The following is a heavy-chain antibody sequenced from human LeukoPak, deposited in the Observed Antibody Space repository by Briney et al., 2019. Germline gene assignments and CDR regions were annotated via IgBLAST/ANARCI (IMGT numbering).Heavy chain of an antibody. CDR1: GGSISSYY. CDR2: IYYSGST. Sequence: SETLSLTCTVSGGSISSYYWSWIRQPPGKGLEWIGYIYYSGSTNYNPSLKSRVTISVDTSKNQFSLKLSSVTAADTAVYYCARTLTTDPLFDYWGQGTLVTVSS. CDR3: ARTLTTDPLFDY. J-gene: IGHJ4*02. V-gene: IGHV4-59*08. D-gene: IGHD4-11*01.